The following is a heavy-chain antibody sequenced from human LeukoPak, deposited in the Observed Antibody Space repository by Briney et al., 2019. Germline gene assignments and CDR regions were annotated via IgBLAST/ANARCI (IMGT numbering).Heavy chain of an antibody. V-gene: IGHV3-9*01. CDR1: GFTFDDYA. CDR3: AKDVTGTGAFDI. CDR2: ISWNSGII. J-gene: IGHJ3*02. D-gene: IGHD1-7*01. Sequence: GGSLRLSCAASGFTFDDYAMHWVRQAPGKGLEWVSGISWNSGIIGYADSVKGRFTISRDNAKNSLYLQMNSLRAEDTALYYCAKDVTGTGAFDIWGQGTMFTVSS.